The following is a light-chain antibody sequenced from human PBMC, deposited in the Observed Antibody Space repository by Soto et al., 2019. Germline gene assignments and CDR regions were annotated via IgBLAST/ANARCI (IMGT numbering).Light chain of an antibody. CDR3: TSYTSSNTWV. CDR2: EVS. V-gene: IGLV2-18*02. Sequence: QSALTQPPSVSGSPGQSVTISCTGTSSDVGNYNHVSWYQQPPGTAPKLMIYEVSNRPSGVPDRFSGSKSGNTASLTISGLQAEDEADYYSTSYTSSNTWVFGGGTQLTVL. CDR1: SSDVGNYNH. J-gene: IGLJ3*02.